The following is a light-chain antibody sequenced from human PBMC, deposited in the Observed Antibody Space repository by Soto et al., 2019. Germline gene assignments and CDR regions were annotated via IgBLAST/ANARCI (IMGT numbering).Light chain of an antibody. Sequence: QSVLTQPPSASGSPGQSVTISCTGTSSDVGGYDFVAWHQQHPGKAPRLMIYDVSKRPSGVPDRFSGSKSGYTASLTVSGLQAEDEADYYCSSYAGSNSYVFGTGTKVTVL. CDR3: SSYAGSNSYV. V-gene: IGLV2-8*01. J-gene: IGLJ1*01. CDR1: SSDVGGYDF. CDR2: DVS.